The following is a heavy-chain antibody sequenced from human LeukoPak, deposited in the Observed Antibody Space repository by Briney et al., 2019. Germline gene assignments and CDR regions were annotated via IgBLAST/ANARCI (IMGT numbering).Heavy chain of an antibody. D-gene: IGHD2-2*01. Sequence: SVKVSCKASGYTFTDYGITWVRQAPGQGLEWMGWISADNDYTDYSQKLQGRVTMTTDTSTSTAYLELRSLRSDDTALYYCARVEVPAALLGFDYWGQGTLVTVSS. CDR3: ARVEVPAALLGFDY. CDR1: GYTFTDYG. V-gene: IGHV1-18*01. CDR2: ISADNDYT. J-gene: IGHJ4*02.